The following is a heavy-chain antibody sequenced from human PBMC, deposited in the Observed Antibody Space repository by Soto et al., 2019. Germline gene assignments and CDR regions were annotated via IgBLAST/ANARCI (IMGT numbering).Heavy chain of an antibody. Sequence: SVKVSCKASGGTFSSYAISWVRQAPGQGPEWMGGIIPIFGTANYAQKFQGRVTITADESTSTAYMELSSLRSEDTAVYYCARSQSPWGYGDYVGYYYYGMDVWGQGTTVTVS. D-gene: IGHD4-17*01. CDR3: ARSQSPWGYGDYVGYYYYGMDV. CDR1: GGTFSSYA. CDR2: IIPIFGTA. V-gene: IGHV1-69*13. J-gene: IGHJ6*02.